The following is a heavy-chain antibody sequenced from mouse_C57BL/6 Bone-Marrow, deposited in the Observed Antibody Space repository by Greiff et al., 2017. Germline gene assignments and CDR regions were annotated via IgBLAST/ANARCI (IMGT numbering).Heavy chain of an antibody. J-gene: IGHJ4*01. V-gene: IGHV5-4*03. CDR3: ARLDYYAMDY. CDR1: GFTFSSYA. CDR2: ISDGGSYT. Sequence: EVKLVESGGGLVKPGGSLKLSCAASGFTFSSYAMSWVRQTPEKRLEWVATISDGGSYTYYPDNVKGRFTISRDNAKNNLYLQISHLKSEDTAMYYCARLDYYAMDYWGQGTAVTVSS.